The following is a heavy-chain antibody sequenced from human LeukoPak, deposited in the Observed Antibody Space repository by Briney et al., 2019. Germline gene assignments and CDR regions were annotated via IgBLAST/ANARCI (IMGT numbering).Heavy chain of an antibody. CDR3: ARETRYCSGGSCPFIMDV. V-gene: IGHV4-38-2*02. D-gene: IGHD2-15*01. CDR2: IFHTGGT. CDR1: GYSFSSGFY. J-gene: IGHJ6*03. Sequence: PPETLSLTCSVSGYSFSSGFYWGWIRQPPGKGLEWIGSIFHTGGTYYNPSLKSRVTISVDTSKNQFSLKLSSVTAADTAVYYCARETRYCSGGSCPFIMDVWGKGTTVTISS.